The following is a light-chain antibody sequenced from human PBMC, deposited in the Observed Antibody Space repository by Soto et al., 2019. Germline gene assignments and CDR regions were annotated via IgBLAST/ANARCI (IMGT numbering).Light chain of an antibody. Sequence: AIQLTQSPSSLSASVGDRFIITCLASQGIHTALAWYQQKPGNAPMLLIYDASTVEAGVPSRFSGSGSGTDFTLTISSLQPEDFAIYYCQQFSNYPHVFGQGTRLEIK. CDR2: DAS. CDR1: QGIHTA. J-gene: IGKJ5*01. V-gene: IGKV1D-13*01. CDR3: QQFSNYPHV.